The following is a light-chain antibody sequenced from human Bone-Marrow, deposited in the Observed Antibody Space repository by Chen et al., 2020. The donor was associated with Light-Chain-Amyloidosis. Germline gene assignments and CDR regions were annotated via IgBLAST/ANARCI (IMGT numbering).Light chain of an antibody. Sequence: QSALTQPPSVTGAPGQRVTLSCTGSSSNIGAGYDVHWYQQLPGTAPKLLIYGNSNRPSVVPDRISGSKSGASASLAITGLQAEDEAEYYCQSFDRSLSGWVFGGGTKLTVL. CDR2: GNS. CDR1: SSNIGAGYD. J-gene: IGLJ3*02. CDR3: QSFDRSLSGWV. V-gene: IGLV1-40*01.